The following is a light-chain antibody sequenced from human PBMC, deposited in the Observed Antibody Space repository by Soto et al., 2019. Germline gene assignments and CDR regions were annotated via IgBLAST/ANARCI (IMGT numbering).Light chain of an antibody. Sequence: QSALTQPRSVSGSPXQSVTXSXTXTSSDVGNYNYVSWYQQHPGKAPKVMIYDVNKWPSGVPDRFSGSKSGNTASLTISGLQAEDEADYYCCSYAGSYTWVFGGGTKLTVL. CDR3: CSYAGSYTWV. CDR2: DVN. CDR1: SSDVGNYNY. J-gene: IGLJ3*02. V-gene: IGLV2-11*01.